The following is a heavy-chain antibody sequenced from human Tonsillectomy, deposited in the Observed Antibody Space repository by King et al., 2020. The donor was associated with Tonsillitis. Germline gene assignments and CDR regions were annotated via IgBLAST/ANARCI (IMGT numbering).Heavy chain of an antibody. CDR3: ANKIAGDYYYGMDV. J-gene: IGHJ6*02. D-gene: IGHD2-21*01. CDR2: IRYDGSNK. V-gene: IGHV3-30*02. CDR1: GFTFSSYG. Sequence: VQLVESGGGVVQPGGSLRLSCAASGFTFSSYGMHWVRQAPGKGLEWVAFIRYDGSNKYYADSVKGRFTISRDNSKNTLYLRMNSLRAEDTAVYYCANKIAGDYYYGMDVWGQGTTVTVSS.